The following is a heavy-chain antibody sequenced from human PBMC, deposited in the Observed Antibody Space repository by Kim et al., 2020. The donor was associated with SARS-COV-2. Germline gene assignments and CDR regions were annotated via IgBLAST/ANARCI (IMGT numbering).Heavy chain of an antibody. CDR2: INHSGST. J-gene: IGHJ4*02. CDR3: AKEAYSSSWSRWQDYFDY. CDR1: GGSFSGYY. D-gene: IGHD6-13*01. V-gene: IGHV4-34*01. Sequence: SETLSLTCAVYGGSFSGYYWSWIRQPPGKGLEWIGEINHSGSTNYNPSLKSRVTISVDTSKNQFSLKLSSVTAADTAVYYCAKEAYSSSWSRWQDYFDYWGQGTLVTVSS.